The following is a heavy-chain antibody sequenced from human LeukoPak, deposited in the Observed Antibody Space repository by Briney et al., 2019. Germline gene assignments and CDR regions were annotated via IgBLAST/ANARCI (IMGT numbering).Heavy chain of an antibody. D-gene: IGHD4-17*01. CDR2: IYYSGSH. J-gene: IGHJ5*02. Sequence: SETLSLTCTLSGGSISTYYWSWIRQPPGKGLEWIAYIYYSGSHNYNTSLKSRVTISIDTSKNQFSLRVNSVTAADTAVYYCARTTVAAPGAWFDPWGQGTLVTVSS. V-gene: IGHV4-59*01. CDR1: GGSISTYY. CDR3: ARTTVAAPGAWFDP.